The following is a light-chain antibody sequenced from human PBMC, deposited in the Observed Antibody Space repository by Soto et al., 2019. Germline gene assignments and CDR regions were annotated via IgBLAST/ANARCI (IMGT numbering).Light chain of an antibody. CDR1: QSISTT. Sequence: EIVLTQSPVTLSVSPGERATLSCRASQSISTTFVWYQQKPGQAPRLLLYGASTRATGVPARFSGSGSGTEFPLTISSLQAEDVAVYYCQQYNSWVTFGGGTKVEIK. CDR2: GAS. J-gene: IGKJ4*01. V-gene: IGKV3-15*01. CDR3: QQYNSWVT.